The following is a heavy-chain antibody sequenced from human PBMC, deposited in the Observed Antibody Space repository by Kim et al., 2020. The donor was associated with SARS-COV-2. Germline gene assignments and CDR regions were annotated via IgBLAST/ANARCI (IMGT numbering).Heavy chain of an antibody. CDR1: GFTFSSYA. J-gene: IGHJ4*02. CDR2: ISGSGGST. Sequence: GGSLRLSCAASGFTFSSYAMSWVRQAPGKGLEWVSAISGSGGSTYYADSVKGRFTISRDNSKNTLYLQMNSLRAEDTAVYYCAKSREYYDILTGYYMDWYFDYWGQGTLVTVSS. D-gene: IGHD3-9*01. CDR3: AKSREYYDILTGYYMDWYFDY. V-gene: IGHV3-23*01.